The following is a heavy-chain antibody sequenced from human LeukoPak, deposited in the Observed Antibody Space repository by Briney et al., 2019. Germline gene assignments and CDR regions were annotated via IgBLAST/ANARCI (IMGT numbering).Heavy chain of an antibody. CDR3: AKDQYYFDY. CDR2: ISGSGDNT. V-gene: IGHV3-23*01. J-gene: IGHJ4*02. CDR1: GFTFSSYG. Sequence: PGGSLRLSCAASGFTFSSYGMSWVRQAPGKGLEWVSGISGSGDNTYYADSVKGRFTISRDNSKNTLYLQMNSLRAEDTAVYYCAKDQYYFDYWGQGTLVTVSS.